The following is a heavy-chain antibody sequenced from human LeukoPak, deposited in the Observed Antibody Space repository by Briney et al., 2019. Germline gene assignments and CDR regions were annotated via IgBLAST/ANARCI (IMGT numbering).Heavy chain of an antibody. Sequence: GGSLRLSCAVSGFTFSTSWMSWVRQAPGKGLEWVANIKQDGSEKYYVDSVKGRFTISRDNAKNSLYLQMNSLRAEDTAVYYCARGGGDSSSWYKRDNWFDPWGQGTLVTVSS. V-gene: IGHV3-7*01. CDR3: ARGGGDSSSWYKRDNWFDP. CDR1: GFTFSTSW. CDR2: IKQDGSEK. J-gene: IGHJ5*02. D-gene: IGHD6-13*01.